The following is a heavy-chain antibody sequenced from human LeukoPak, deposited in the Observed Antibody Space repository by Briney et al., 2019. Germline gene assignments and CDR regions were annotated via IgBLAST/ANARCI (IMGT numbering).Heavy chain of an antibody. V-gene: IGHV4-34*01. CDR3: ARGPLKYYYGSGSDFDY. CDR1: GGSFSGYY. CDR2: INHSGST. Sequence: SXXLSLTCAVYGGSFSGYYWSWVRQPPGKGLEWIGEINHSGSTNYNPSLKSRGTISVETSKKQFSLKLSSVTAADTAVYYCARGPLKYYYGSGSDFDYRGQGTLVTVSS. D-gene: IGHD3-10*01. J-gene: IGHJ4*02.